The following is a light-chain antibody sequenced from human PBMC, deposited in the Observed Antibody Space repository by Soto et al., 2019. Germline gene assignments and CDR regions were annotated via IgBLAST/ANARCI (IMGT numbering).Light chain of an antibody. CDR3: QVWDSSSDHPV. J-gene: IGLJ2*01. CDR1: NIGSKS. Sequence: VLTQPPSVSVAPGQTARITCGGNNIGSKSVHWYQQKPGQAPVLVVYDDSDRPSGIPELFSGSNSGNTATLTISRVEAGDEADYYCQVWDSSSDHPVFGGGTKVTVL. V-gene: IGLV3-21*02. CDR2: DDS.